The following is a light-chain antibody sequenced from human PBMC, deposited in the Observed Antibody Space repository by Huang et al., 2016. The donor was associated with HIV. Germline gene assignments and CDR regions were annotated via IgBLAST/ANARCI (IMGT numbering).Light chain of an antibody. Sequence: AIQMTQSPSSLSASVGDRVTITCRASQGIKHYLGLYQQKPGKAPKLLIYAASTLQTGVPSRFSGSGTGTDFTLTISSLQPEDFATYYCLQDYSYPRTFGQGTTVEIK. CDR2: AAS. V-gene: IGKV1-6*01. J-gene: IGKJ1*01. CDR3: LQDYSYPRT. CDR1: QGIKHY.